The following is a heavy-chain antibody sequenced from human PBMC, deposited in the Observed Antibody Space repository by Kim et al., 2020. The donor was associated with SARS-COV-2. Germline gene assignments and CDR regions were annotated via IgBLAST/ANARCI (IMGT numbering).Heavy chain of an antibody. Sequence: ASVKVSFKASGYTFTSYDINWVRQATGQGLEWMGWMNPNSGNTGYAQKFQGRVTMTRNTSISTAYMELSSLRSEDTAVYYCARVRGSSSSWNWFDPWGQGTLVTVSS. CDR3: ARVRGSSSSWNWFDP. CDR2: MNPNSGNT. J-gene: IGHJ5*02. D-gene: IGHD6-6*01. CDR1: GYTFTSYD. V-gene: IGHV1-8*01.